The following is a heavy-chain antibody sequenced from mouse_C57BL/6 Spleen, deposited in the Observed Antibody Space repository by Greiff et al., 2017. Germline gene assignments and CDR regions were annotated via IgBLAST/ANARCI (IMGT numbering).Heavy chain of an antibody. J-gene: IGHJ4*01. V-gene: IGHV1-15*01. CDR1: GYTFTDYE. CDR3: TRTTDYYAMDY. CDR2: IDPETGGT. D-gene: IGHD1-1*01. Sequence: VKLMESGAELVRPGASVTLSCKASGYTFTDYEMHWVKQTPVHGLEWIGAIDPETGGTAYNQKFKGKAILTADKSSSTAYMELRSLTSEDSAVYYCTRTTDYYAMDYWGQGTSVTVSS.